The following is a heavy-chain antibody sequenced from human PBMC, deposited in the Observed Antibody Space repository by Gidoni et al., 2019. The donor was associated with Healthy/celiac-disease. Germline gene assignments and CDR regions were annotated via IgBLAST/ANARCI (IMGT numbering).Heavy chain of an antibody. V-gene: IGHV3-13*01. CDR2: IGTAGDT. J-gene: IGHJ4*02. CDR3: ARGVKGLYGTKGYFDY. CDR1: GFTFTCYD. D-gene: IGHD1-26*01. Sequence: EVQLVESGGGLVQPGGSLKLSCSASGFTFTCYDMPWVRQATGKGLEWVSAIGTAGDTYYPGSVKGRFTISRENAKNSLYLQMNSLRAEDTAVYYCARGVKGLYGTKGYFDYWGQGTLVTVSS.